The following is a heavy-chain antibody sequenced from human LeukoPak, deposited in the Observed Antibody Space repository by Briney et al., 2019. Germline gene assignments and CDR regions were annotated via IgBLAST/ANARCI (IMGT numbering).Heavy chain of an antibody. Sequence: GGSLRLSCAASGFTFSNYAMSWVRQAPGKGLEWVSGTSGGGGDTSYADSVKGRFTISRDNSKNTLYLHMNSLRAEDTAVYYCAKAGGWSSGQVEYYFDYWGQGTLVTVSS. CDR2: TSGGGGDT. J-gene: IGHJ4*02. V-gene: IGHV3-23*01. CDR3: AKAGGWSSGQVEYYFDY. D-gene: IGHD6-19*01. CDR1: GFTFSNYA.